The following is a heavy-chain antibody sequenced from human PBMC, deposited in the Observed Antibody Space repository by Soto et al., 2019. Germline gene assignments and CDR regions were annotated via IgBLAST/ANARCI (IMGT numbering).Heavy chain of an antibody. CDR3: ARVLQYFDWSIGGSHHSGMTA. V-gene: IGHV1-69*05. D-gene: IGHD3-9*01. Sequence: ASVKVSCKACGGTFSSYAISWVRQAPGQGLEWMGGIIPIFGTAKYSQKFQGRVTITRDTSASTAYMELSSLRSEDTAVYYCARVLQYFDWSIGGSHHSGMTAGANGTTPTV. CDR1: GGTFSSYA. J-gene: IGHJ6*04. CDR2: IIPIFGTA.